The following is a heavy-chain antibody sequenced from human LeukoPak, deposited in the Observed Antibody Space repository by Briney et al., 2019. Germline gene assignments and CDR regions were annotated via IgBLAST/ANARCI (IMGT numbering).Heavy chain of an antibody. CDR3: ARALGATGDVFDI. Sequence: PSETLSLTCTVSGGSISSSSYYWGWIRQPPGKGLEWIGSIYYSGSTYYDPSLKSRVTISVDTSKNQFSLKLSSVTAADTAVYYCARALGATGDVFDIWGQGTMVTVSS. CDR2: IYYSGST. V-gene: IGHV4-39*01. J-gene: IGHJ3*02. D-gene: IGHD1-26*01. CDR1: GGSISSSSYY.